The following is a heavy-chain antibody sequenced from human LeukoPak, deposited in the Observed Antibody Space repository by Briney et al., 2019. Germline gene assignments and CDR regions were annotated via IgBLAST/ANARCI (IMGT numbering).Heavy chain of an antibody. CDR2: INPSGGST. CDR1: GYTFTTYY. Sequence: ASVKVSCKASGYTFTTYYMHWVRQAPGQGLEWMGIINPSGGSTSYAQKFQGRVTMTRGTSTSTVYMELSSLRSEDTAVYYCARDVSYGGNSLYYFDFWGQGTLVTVSS. V-gene: IGHV1-46*01. D-gene: IGHD4-23*01. J-gene: IGHJ4*02. CDR3: ARDVSYGGNSLYYFDF.